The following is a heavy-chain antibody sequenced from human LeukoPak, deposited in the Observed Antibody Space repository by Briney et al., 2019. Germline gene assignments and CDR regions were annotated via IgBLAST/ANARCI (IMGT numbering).Heavy chain of an antibody. V-gene: IGHV4-39*01. CDR2: IYYSGST. J-gene: IGHJ4*02. Sequence: SETLSLTCTVSGGSISSSSYYWGWIRQPPGKGLEWIGSIYYSGSTYYNPSLKSRVTISVDTSKNQFSLKLSSVTAADTAVYYCARGLRLRGYSYGGGLIFDYWGQGTLVTVSS. CDR3: ARGLRLRGYSYGGGLIFDY. D-gene: IGHD5-18*01. CDR1: GGSISSSSYY.